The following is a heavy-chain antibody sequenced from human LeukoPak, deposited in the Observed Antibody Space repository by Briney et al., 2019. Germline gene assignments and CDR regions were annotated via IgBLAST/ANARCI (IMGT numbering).Heavy chain of an antibody. J-gene: IGHJ4*02. D-gene: IGHD4-23*01. CDR2: INHSGST. CDR1: GGSFSGYY. CDR3: ARHSSMTTVVFDY. V-gene: IGHV4-34*01. Sequence: SETLSLTCAVYGGSFSGYYWSWIRQPPGKGLEWIGEINHSGSTNYNPSLKSRVTISVGTSKRQFSLKLNSVTAADTAVYYCARHSSMTTVVFDYWGQGTLVTVSS.